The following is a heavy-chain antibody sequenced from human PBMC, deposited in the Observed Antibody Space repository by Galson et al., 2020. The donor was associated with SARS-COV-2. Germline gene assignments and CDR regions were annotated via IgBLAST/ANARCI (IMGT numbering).Heavy chain of an antibody. D-gene: IGHD5-12*01. CDR2: IYYSGST. V-gene: IGHV4-59*11. Sequence: SETLSLTCTVSGGSISSHYWSWIRQPPGKGLEWIGYIYYSGSTNYNPSLKSRVTISVDTSKNQFSLKLSSVTAADTAVYYCARAEWRWLQLLGSAAFDIWGQGTMVTVSS. J-gene: IGHJ3*02. CDR1: GGSISSHY. CDR3: ARAEWRWLQLLGSAAFDI.